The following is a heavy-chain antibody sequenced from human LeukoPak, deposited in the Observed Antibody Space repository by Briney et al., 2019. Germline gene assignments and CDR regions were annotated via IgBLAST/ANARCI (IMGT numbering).Heavy chain of an antibody. CDR1: GGTFTSYA. V-gene: IGHV1-69*01. Sequence: ASEKVSCKAAGGTFTSYAISWVRQAAGQGLGWMGGSILIFGTAKYAQKFQGRVTITADELTRTAYMELSSLRSEDTAVYYCARAPSLVVTASPWLGWFDPWGQGTLVTVSS. CDR2: SILIFGTA. J-gene: IGHJ5*02. D-gene: IGHD2-21*02. CDR3: ARAPSLVVTASPWLGWFDP.